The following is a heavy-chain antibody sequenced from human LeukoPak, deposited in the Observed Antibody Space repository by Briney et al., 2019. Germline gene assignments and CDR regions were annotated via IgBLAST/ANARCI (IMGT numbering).Heavy chain of an antibody. D-gene: IGHD2-15*01. CDR1: GFTFSSYW. J-gene: IGHJ4*02. CDR3: ASGFCSGGSCHTTNSPFDY. V-gene: IGHV3-74*01. CDR2: INSDGSTT. Sequence: GGSLRLSCAASGFTFSSYWMRWVRQVPGKGLVWVSRINSDGSTTTYADSVKGRFTISRDNAKNTLYLQMNSLRAEDTAVYYRASGFCSGGSCHTTNSPFDYWGQGTLVTVSS.